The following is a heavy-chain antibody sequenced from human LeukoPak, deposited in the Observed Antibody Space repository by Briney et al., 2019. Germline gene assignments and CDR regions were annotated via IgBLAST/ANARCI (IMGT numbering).Heavy chain of an antibody. CDR3: ASELRLSGSYYVPPNFDY. V-gene: IGHV1-69*13. J-gene: IGHJ4*02. Sequence: SVKVSCKASGGTFSSHAISWVRQAPGQGLEWMGGIIPIFGTANYAQKFQGRVTITADESTSTAYMELSSLRSEDTAVYYCASELRLSGSYYVPPNFDYWGQGTLVTVSS. CDR1: GGTFSSHA. D-gene: IGHD1-26*01. CDR2: IIPIFGTA.